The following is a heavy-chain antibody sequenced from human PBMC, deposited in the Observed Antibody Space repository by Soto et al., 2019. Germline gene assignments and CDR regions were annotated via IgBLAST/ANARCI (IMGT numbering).Heavy chain of an antibody. CDR3: ARHSKKTGHFDYYYGMDV. CDR2: IYYRGNT. CDR1: GGSMSPYY. D-gene: IGHD3-3*02. J-gene: IGHJ6*02. Sequence: QVQVKESGPGLVKPSETLSLTCSVFGGSMSPYYWSWIRQAPGKGLEWIANIYYRGNTNYNPSLESRVTISIDTSKNQFSLKLNSLTAAVTAVYYCARHSKKTGHFDYYYGMDVWGQGTTVTVSS. V-gene: IGHV4-59*08.